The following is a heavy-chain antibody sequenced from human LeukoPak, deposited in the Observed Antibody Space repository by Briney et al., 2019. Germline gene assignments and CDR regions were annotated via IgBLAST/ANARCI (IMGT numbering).Heavy chain of an antibody. D-gene: IGHD1-26*01. CDR3: ARSVYVGAPAGWFDP. Sequence: KSSETLSLTCIVSGGSISSYYWSWIRQPPGKGLEWIGYIYYSGSTNYNPSLKSRVTISVDTSKNQFSLKLSSVTAADTAVYYCARSVYVGAPAGWFDPWGQGTLVTVSS. CDR2: IYYSGST. J-gene: IGHJ5*02. CDR1: GGSISSYY. V-gene: IGHV4-59*01.